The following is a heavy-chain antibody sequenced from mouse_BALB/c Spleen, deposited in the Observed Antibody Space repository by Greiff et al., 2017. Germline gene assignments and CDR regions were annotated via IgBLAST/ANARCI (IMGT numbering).Heavy chain of an antibody. D-gene: IGHD1-1*01. CDR1: GDSITSGY. CDR3: ARPYYYGSAGDY. Sequence: EVKLMESGPSLVKPSQTLSLTCSVTGDSITSGYWNWIRKFPGNKLEYMGYISYSGSTYYNPSLKSRISITRDTSKNQYYLQLNSVTTEDTATYYCARPYYYGSAGDYWGQGTSVTVSS. V-gene: IGHV3-8*02. J-gene: IGHJ4*01. CDR2: ISYSGST.